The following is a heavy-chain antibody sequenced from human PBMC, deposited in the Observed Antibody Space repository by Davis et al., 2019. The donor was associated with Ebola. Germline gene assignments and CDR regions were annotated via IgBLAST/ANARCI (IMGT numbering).Heavy chain of an antibody. CDR2: INEDGSVK. V-gene: IGHV3-7*03. CDR3: ARDYDGW. Sequence: GESLKISCAGSGFTLITYWMTWGRQAPGKGLEWVASINEDGSVKYYVDSVKGRFTISRDNVKNSVYLQMNSLRVEDTAVYYCARDYDGWWGPGTRVTVSS. J-gene: IGHJ4*02. CDR1: GFTLITYW. D-gene: IGHD3-10*01.